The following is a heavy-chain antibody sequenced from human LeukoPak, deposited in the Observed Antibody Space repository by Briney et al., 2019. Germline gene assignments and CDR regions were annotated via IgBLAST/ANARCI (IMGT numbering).Heavy chain of an antibody. CDR2: IISSSYI. D-gene: IGHD4-11*01. J-gene: IGHJ4*02. CDR3: ARAYSSSLDY. Sequence: GGSLRLSCAASGFTFSSYNMNWVRQAPGKGLEWVSSIISSSYIYYSDSVKGRFTISRANAKNSLYLQMSSLRAEDTAVYYCARAYSSSLDYWGQGTLVTVSS. V-gene: IGHV3-21*01. CDR1: GFTFSSYN.